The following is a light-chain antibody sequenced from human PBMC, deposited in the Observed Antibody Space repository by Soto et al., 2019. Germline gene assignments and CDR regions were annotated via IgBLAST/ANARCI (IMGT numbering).Light chain of an antibody. CDR3: QQYYSIPPT. V-gene: IGKV4-1*01. Sequence: DIVMTQSPDSLAVSLGERATINCKSSQSVLYSSNNKNYLAWYQQKPGQPHKLLIFWASTREFGVPDRFSGSGSGTDFTLTISSLQAEDVAVYYCQQYYSIPPTFGGGTKVEIK. CDR2: WAS. CDR1: QSVLYSSNNKNY. J-gene: IGKJ4*01.